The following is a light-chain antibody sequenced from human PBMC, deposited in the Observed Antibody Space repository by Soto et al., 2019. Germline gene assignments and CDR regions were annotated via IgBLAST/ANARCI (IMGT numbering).Light chain of an antibody. J-gene: IGKJ1*01. Sequence: ELVLTQSPGTLSLSPGERATLSCRASQSVRSNYLAWYQHKPRQAPRLLIYAAFSRATGIPDRLSGSGSGNDFTLSINRLEPEDFAVYYCQQYGYSRWTFGHGTKVEI. CDR1: QSVRSNY. CDR2: AAF. V-gene: IGKV3-20*01. CDR3: QQYGYSRWT.